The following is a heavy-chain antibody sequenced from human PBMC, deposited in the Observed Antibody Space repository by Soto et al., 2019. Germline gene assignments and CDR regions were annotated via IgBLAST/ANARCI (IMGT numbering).Heavy chain of an antibody. CDR3: ARGVYGSGNYYTGPSAFDI. CDR1: GGTLSDHG. Sequence: QVQLEQSGAAVKKPGSSVKVSCKASGGTLSDHGVAWLRQAPGQGLEWMGGTIPVFNTETYAQKFQGRVTVTADKFTNIAYMELSSLSSEDTAFYFCARGVYGSGNYYTGPSAFDIWGQGTMVIVSS. J-gene: IGHJ3*02. V-gene: IGHV1-69*06. D-gene: IGHD3-10*01. CDR2: TIPVFNTE.